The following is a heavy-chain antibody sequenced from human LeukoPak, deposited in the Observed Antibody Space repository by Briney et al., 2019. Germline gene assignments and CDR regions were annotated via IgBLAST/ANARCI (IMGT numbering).Heavy chain of an antibody. V-gene: IGHV3-21*01. J-gene: IGHJ4*02. Sequence: PGGSLRLSCAASGFTFSSYSLNWVRQAPGKGLEWVSSISITSSYIYYADSVKGRFTISRDNAKNSLYLQMNSLRAEDTAVYYCAREGECCSGGSCADFDYWGQGTLVTVSS. CDR3: AREGECCSGGSCADFDY. CDR2: ISITSSYI. CDR1: GFTFSSYS. D-gene: IGHD2-15*01.